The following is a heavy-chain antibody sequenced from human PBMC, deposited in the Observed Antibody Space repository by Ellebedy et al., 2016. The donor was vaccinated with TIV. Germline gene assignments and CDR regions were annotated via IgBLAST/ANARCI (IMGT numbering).Heavy chain of an antibody. Sequence: PGGSLRLSCAASGFTVSSNYMSWVRQAPGKGLEWVSVIYSGGSTYYADSVKGRFTISRDNSKNTRYLQMNSLRAEDTAVYYCARDYSGYDYYYYYYGMDVWGQGTTVTVSS. J-gene: IGHJ6*02. CDR2: IYSGGST. V-gene: IGHV3-66*01. CDR3: ARDYSGYDYYYYYYGMDV. CDR1: GFTVSSNY. D-gene: IGHD5-12*01.